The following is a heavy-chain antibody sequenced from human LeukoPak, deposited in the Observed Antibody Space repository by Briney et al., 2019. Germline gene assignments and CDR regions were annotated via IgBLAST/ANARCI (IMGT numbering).Heavy chain of an antibody. CDR3: AKDLSSSWLRGDWFDP. Sequence: GGSLRLSCGASGFTFSSYAMSWVRQAPGKGLEWVSAISASGGSTYYADSVKGRFTISRDNSKNTLYLQMNSLRAEDTAVYYCAKDLSSSWLRGDWFDPWGQGTLVTVSS. CDR2: ISASGGST. CDR1: GFTFSSYA. V-gene: IGHV3-23*01. D-gene: IGHD6-13*01. J-gene: IGHJ5*02.